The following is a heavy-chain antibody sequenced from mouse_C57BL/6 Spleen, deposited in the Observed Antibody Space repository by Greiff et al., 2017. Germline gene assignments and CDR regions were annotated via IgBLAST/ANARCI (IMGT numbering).Heavy chain of an antibody. Sequence: VKLMESGPELVKPGASVKISCKASGYAFSSSWMNWVKQRPGKGLEWIGRIYPGDGDTNYNGKFKGKATLTADKSSSTAYMQLSSLTSEDSAVYFCAILSWDYDRGGLDYWGQGTTLTVSS. J-gene: IGHJ2*01. V-gene: IGHV1-82*01. D-gene: IGHD2-4*01. CDR1: GYAFSSSW. CDR3: AILSWDYDRGGLDY. CDR2: IYPGDGDT.